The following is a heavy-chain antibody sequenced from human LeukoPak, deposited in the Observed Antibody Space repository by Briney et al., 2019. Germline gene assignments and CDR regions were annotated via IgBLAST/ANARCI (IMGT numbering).Heavy chain of an antibody. Sequence: ASVKVSCKASGYTFTGYYMHWVRQAPGRGLEWMGWINPNSGGTNYAQKFQGRVTMTRDTSISTAYMELSRLRSDDTAVYYCARVAVAGTLFDYWGQGTLVTVSS. V-gene: IGHV1-2*02. CDR3: ARVAVAGTLFDY. CDR2: INPNSGGT. D-gene: IGHD6-19*01. CDR1: GYTFTGYY. J-gene: IGHJ4*02.